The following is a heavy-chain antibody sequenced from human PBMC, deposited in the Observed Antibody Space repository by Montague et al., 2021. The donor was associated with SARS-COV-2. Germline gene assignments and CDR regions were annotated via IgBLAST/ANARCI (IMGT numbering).Heavy chain of an antibody. D-gene: IGHD5-12*01. V-gene: IGHV4-39*02. J-gene: IGHJ3*02. CDR1: GGSISSSNYY. CDR2: IYDSGST. CDR3: ARRGRKLLPVATTIGSFDI. Sequence: SETLSLTCTVSGGSISSSNYYWDWIRQPPGKGLEWIGSIYDSGSTYYNPSLKSRVTISVDTSKNHFSLKPSSVTAADTAVYYCARRGRKLLPVATTIGSFDIWGQGTMVTVSS.